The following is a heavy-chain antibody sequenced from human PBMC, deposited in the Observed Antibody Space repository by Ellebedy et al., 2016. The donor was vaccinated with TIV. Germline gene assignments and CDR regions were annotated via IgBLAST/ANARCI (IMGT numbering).Heavy chain of an antibody. CDR2: IYYSGST. V-gene: IGHV4-59*01. D-gene: IGHD3-22*01. Sequence: MPSETLSLTCTLSGGSLSSYYWSWIRQPPGKGREWIGYIYYSGSTDYNPSLKSRVTISVDTSKHQFSLKLSSVTASDTAVYSCARESGVSSGYSLDYWGQGTLVTVSS. CDR3: ARESGVSSGYSLDY. J-gene: IGHJ4*02. CDR1: GGSLSSYY.